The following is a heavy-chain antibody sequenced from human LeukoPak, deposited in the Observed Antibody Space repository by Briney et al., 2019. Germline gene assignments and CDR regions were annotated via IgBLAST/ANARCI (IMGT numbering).Heavy chain of an antibody. D-gene: IGHD4/OR15-4a*01. CDR2: INPNTGGT. V-gene: IGHV1-2*02. CDR3: ASGDYGDPPLNY. CDR1: GGTFSSYA. J-gene: IGHJ4*02. Sequence: GASVKVSCKASGGTFSSYAISWVRQAPGQGLQWMGWINPNTGGTNYAQKFQGRVTMTTDTSISTAYMELSRLRSDDTAVYYCASGDYGDPPLNYWGQGTLVTVSS.